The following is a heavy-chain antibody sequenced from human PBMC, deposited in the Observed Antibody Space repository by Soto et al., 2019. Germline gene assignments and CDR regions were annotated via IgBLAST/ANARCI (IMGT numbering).Heavy chain of an antibody. V-gene: IGHV3-7*01. CDR1: GFTFDSYW. CDR3: ARGGNGYENWPPYYYYGMDV. Sequence: GGSLRLSCAASGFTFDSYWMTWVRQAPGKGLEWVAHIKQDGGQTYYVDSVKGRFTISRDNDKTSRYLQMNSLRAEDTSVYFCARGGNGYENWPPYYYYGMDVWGQGTTVTVSS. CDR2: IKQDGGQT. J-gene: IGHJ6*02. D-gene: IGHD5-12*01.